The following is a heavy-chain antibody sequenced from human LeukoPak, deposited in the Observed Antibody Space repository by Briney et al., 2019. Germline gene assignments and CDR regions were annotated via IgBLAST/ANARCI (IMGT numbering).Heavy chain of an antibody. CDR2: IYPGDSDT. CDR3: ARLPNHSSSWYWGSNYWFDP. V-gene: IGHV5-51*01. J-gene: IGHJ5*02. Sequence: GESLKISCKGSGYSLTSYWIGWVRQMPGKGLEWVGIIYPGDSDTRYSPSFQGQVTISADKSISTAYLQWSSLKASDTAMYYCARLPNHSSSWYWGSNYWFDPWGQGTLVTVSS. CDR1: GYSLTSYW. D-gene: IGHD6-13*01.